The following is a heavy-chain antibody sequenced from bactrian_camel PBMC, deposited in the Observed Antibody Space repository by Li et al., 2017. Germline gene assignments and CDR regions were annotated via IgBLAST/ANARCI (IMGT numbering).Heavy chain of an antibody. CDR2: IDSDKNI. D-gene: IGHD6*01. CDR3: AADPPVRRCGSSWERYSYGH. V-gene: IGHV3S53*01. CDR1: GKTHLGR. J-gene: IGHJ4*01. Sequence: VQLVESGGGSVQTGGSLRLSCSISGKTHLGRMGWFRQPSGGERTGIATIDSDKNIRYVGSVKGRFTISQDYARNTVYLQMNDLKPEDTAIYYCAADPPVRRCGSSWERYSYGHWGQGTQVTVSS.